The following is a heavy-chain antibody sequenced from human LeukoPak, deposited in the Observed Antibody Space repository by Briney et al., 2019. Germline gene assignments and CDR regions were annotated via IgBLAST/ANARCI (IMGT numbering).Heavy chain of an antibody. CDR2: KKGGECET. Sequence: GGSLRLSCAASGFAFCSFSMSWVRQAPGKGLEWGANKKGGECETYCVDCVGGRFPIPRKNAKNSLYLEMNSLRGEDTAVYYCARGHYGDYAWGRGTQVTVSS. CDR3: ARGHYGDYA. J-gene: IGHJ5*02. V-gene: IGHV3-7*01. CDR1: GFAFCSFS. D-gene: IGHD4-17*01.